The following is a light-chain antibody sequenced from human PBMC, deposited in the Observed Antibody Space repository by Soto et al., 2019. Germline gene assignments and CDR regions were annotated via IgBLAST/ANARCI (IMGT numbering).Light chain of an antibody. J-gene: IGLJ2*01. CDR2: EAN. CDR3: PSYAGYSTSVV. CDR1: SSDVGSYNL. Sequence: QSALTQPASVSGSPGQSITISCTGTSSDVGSYNLVSWYQQHPGKAPKLMIYEANKRPSGVSNRFSGSKSGNTASLTISGLQPEDEAEYLCPSYAGYSTSVVFGGGTKLTVL. V-gene: IGLV2-23*01.